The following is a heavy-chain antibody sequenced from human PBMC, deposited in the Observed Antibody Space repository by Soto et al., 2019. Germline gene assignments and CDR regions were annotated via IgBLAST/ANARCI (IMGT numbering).Heavy chain of an antibody. J-gene: IGHJ4*02. CDR1: GFTFSSYW. Sequence: GGSLRLSCAASGFTFSSYWMSWVRQAPGKGLEWVANIKQDGSEKYYVDSVKGRFTISRDNAKNSLYLQMNSLRAEDTAVYYCARDPYYDYVWGSYRHYYFDYWGQGTLVTVSS. D-gene: IGHD3-16*02. CDR3: ARDPYYDYVWGSYRHYYFDY. CDR2: IKQDGSEK. V-gene: IGHV3-7*05.